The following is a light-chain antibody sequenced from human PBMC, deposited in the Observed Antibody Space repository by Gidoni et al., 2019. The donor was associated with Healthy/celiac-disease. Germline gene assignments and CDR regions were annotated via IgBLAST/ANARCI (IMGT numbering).Light chain of an antibody. CDR2: AAS. CDR1: QSISSY. V-gene: IGKV1-39*01. Sequence: DIQMTQSPSYLSASVGDRVTITCRASQSISSYLNWYQQKPGKAPKLLIYAASSLQSGVPSRFSGSGSVTDFTLTISSLQPEDFATYYCQQSYSTLPFXQGTRLEIK. J-gene: IGKJ5*01. CDR3: QQSYSTLP.